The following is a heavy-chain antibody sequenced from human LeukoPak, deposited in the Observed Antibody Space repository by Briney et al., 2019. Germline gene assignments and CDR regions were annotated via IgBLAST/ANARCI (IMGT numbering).Heavy chain of an antibody. D-gene: IGHD3-10*01. V-gene: IGHV3-30*02. CDR3: GWDGSGSYTVDY. CDR2: IRYDGSNK. Sequence: PGGSLRLSCAASGFTFNSHWMHWVRQAPGKGLEWVAFIRYDGSNKYYADSVKGRFTISRDNSKNTLYLQMNSLRAEDTAVYYCGWDGSGSYTVDYWGQGTLVTVSS. CDR1: GFTFNSHW. J-gene: IGHJ4*02.